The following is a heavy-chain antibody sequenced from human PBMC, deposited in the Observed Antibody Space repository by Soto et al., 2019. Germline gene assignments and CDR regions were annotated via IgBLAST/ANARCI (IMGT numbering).Heavy chain of an antibody. CDR2: IVVGSGNT. CDR1: GFTFTSSA. V-gene: IGHV1-58*01. CDR3: AAGAEGGDYDFWSGYPDYGMDV. D-gene: IGHD3-3*01. J-gene: IGHJ6*02. Sequence: SVKVSCKASGFTFTSSAVQWVRQARGQRLEWIGWIVVGSGNTNYAQKFQERVTITRDMSTSTAYMELSSLRSEDTAVYYCAAGAEGGDYDFWSGYPDYGMDVWGQGTKVTVSS.